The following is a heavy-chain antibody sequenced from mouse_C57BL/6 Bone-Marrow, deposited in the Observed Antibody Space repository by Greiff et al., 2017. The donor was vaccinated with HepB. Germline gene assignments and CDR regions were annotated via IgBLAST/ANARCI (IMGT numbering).Heavy chain of an antibody. CDR2: IYPGSGNT. D-gene: IGHD2-1*01. CDR3: ARLGGIYYGTYFDY. V-gene: IGHV1-76*01. J-gene: IGHJ2*01. CDR1: GYTFTDYY. Sequence: VQRVESGAELVRPGASVKLSCKASGYTFTDYYINWVKQRPGQGLEWIARIYPGSGNTYYNEKFKGKATLTAEKSSSTAYMQLSSLTSEDSAVYFCARLGGIYYGTYFDYWGQGTTLTVSS.